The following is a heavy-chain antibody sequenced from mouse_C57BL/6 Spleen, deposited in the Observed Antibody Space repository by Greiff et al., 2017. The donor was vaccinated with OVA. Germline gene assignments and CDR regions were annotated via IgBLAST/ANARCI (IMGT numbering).Heavy chain of an antibody. V-gene: IGHV1-82*01. D-gene: IGHD2-3*01. CDR1: GYAFSSSW. CDR2: IYPGDGDT. J-gene: IGHJ2*01. CDR3: ARCDGYYMNY. Sequence: VQLKQSGPELVKPGASVKISCKASGYAFSSSWMNWVKQRPGKGLEWIGRIYPGDGDTNYNGKFKGKATLTADKSSSTAYMQLSSLTSEDSAVYFCARCDGYYMNYWGQGTTLTVSS.